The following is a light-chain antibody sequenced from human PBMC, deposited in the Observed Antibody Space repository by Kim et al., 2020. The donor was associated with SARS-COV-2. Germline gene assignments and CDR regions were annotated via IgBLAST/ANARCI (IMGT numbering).Light chain of an antibody. CDR2: DAS. V-gene: IGKV1-5*01. J-gene: IGKJ1*01. Sequence: ASVGDRVTITCRASQSISGWLAWHQQKPGKAPKLMVYDASSLASGVPSRFSGSGSGAEFTLTISSLQPDDFATYHCQQYNTYPWTFGLGTKVDIK. CDR1: QSISGW. CDR3: QQYNTYPWT.